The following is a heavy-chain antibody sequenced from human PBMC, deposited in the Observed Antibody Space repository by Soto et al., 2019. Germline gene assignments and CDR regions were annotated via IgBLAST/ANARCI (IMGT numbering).Heavy chain of an antibody. J-gene: IGHJ4*02. CDR2: ISSTSRHT. CDR3: ASAASAAGSRYFDY. V-gene: IGHV3-11*06. Sequence: QVHLVESGGGLVKPGGSLRLSCAASGFTFSDYYVTWIRQAPGKGLEWLSYISSTSRHTDYADSVKGRFTISRDNANNSLYLQMNSLRVDDTAVYFCASAASAAGSRYFDYWGQGALVTVSS. D-gene: IGHD6-13*01. CDR1: GFTFSDYY.